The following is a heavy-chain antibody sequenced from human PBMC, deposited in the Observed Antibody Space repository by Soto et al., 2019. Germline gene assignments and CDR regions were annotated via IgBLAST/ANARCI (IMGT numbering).Heavy chain of an antibody. Sequence: SETLSLTCSVSGGSIRSYYWSWIRLAAGKGQEWIGRIYTTGSTNYNPSLKSRVTMSVDTSKNQFSLKLSSVTAADTAVYYCARDVLLWFGEGNWFDPWGQGTLVTVSS. CDR2: IYTTGST. CDR1: GGSIRSYY. D-gene: IGHD3-10*01. CDR3: ARDVLLWFGEGNWFDP. J-gene: IGHJ5*02. V-gene: IGHV4-4*07.